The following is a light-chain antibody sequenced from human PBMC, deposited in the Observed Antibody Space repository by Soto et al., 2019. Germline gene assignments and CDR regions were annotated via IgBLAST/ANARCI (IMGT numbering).Light chain of an antibody. CDR2: EVS. Sequence: QSVLTQPASVSGSPGQSVTISCTGTSSDVGAYNFVSWYQHHPDKAPKLMISEVSNRPSGVSDRFSGSKSGNTASLTISWLQAEDEADYYCASLTTASCVFGTGTKVTL. CDR1: SSDVGAYNF. CDR3: ASLTTASCV. J-gene: IGLJ1*01. V-gene: IGLV2-14*01.